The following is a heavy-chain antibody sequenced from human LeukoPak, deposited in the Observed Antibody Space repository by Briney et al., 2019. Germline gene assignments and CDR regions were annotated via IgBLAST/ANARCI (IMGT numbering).Heavy chain of an antibody. CDR2: ISGSGINT. J-gene: IGHJ4*02. CDR3: ARGGYSSDWYFDY. CDR1: GFTFSNYA. V-gene: IGHV3-23*01. D-gene: IGHD6-19*01. Sequence: PGGYLRLSCAASGFTFSNYAMNWVRQTPGKGLEWVSGISGSGINTYYADSVKGRFTISRDNSNNTLYLQMNSLRVEDTAAYHCARGGYSSDWYFDYGGQGTLVTASS.